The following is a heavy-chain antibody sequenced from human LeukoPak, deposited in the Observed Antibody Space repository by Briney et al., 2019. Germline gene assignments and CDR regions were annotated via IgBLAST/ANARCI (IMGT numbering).Heavy chain of an antibody. D-gene: IGHD5-18*01. CDR3: ARASGYSYGSDAFDI. V-gene: IGHV3-7*01. Sequence: GGSLRLSCAASGFTFSSYWMSWVRQAPGKGLEWVANIKQDGSEKYYVDSVKGRFTISRDNAKSSLYLQMNSLRAEDTAVYYCARASGYSYGSDAFDIWGQGTMVTVSS. CDR2: IKQDGSEK. CDR1: GFTFSSYW. J-gene: IGHJ3*02.